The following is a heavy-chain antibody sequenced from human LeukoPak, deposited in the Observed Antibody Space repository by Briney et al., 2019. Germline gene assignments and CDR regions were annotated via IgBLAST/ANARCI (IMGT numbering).Heavy chain of an antibody. CDR3: AKGMSSSWYNFDY. Sequence: GGSLRLSCEASGFNFNSYAMSWVRQAPGKGLEWVSAISGSGGSTYYADSVKGRFTISRDNSKNTLYLQMNSLRAEDTAVYYCAKGMSSSWYNFDYWGQGTLVTVSS. V-gene: IGHV3-23*01. J-gene: IGHJ4*02. D-gene: IGHD6-13*01. CDR1: GFNFNSYA. CDR2: ISGSGGST.